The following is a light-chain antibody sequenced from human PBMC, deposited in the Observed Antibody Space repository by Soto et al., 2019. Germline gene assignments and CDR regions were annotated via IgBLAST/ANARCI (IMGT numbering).Light chain of an antibody. CDR1: HSITRW. CDR3: KQYSYRST. CDR2: DAF. J-gene: IGKJ1*01. Sequence: DIQVTQSPSTLSASVGDSVTITCRASHSITRWLAWYQQKPGKAPKLLIHDAFTLQSGVPSRFSGSGSGTEFTLTISSLQPDDSATYYCKQYSYRSTFGQGTKVAIK. V-gene: IGKV1-5*01.